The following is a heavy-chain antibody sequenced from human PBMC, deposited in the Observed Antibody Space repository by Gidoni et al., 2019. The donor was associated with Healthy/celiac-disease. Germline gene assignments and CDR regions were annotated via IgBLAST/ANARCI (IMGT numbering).Heavy chain of an antibody. CDR3: ARDTVTPQYNWFDP. CDR2: IKQDGSEK. J-gene: IGHJ5*02. CDR1: GFTFSRYW. Sequence: EVQLVESGGGLVQPGGSLRLSCAASGFTFSRYWMRGVRQAPGKGLEWVANIKQDGSEKYYVDSVKGRFTIARDNAKNSLYLQMNSLRAEDTAVYYCARDTVTPQYNWFDPWGQGTLVTVSS. D-gene: IGHD4-17*01. V-gene: IGHV3-7*03.